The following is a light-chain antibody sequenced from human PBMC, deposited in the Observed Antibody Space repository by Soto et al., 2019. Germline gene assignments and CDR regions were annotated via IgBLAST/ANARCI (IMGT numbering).Light chain of an antibody. CDR1: QSVSNSS. CDR3: QVYGNSPMYT. CDR2: AAS. J-gene: IGKJ2*01. V-gene: IGKV3-20*01. Sequence: EIVLTQSPGTLSLSPGERATFSCRASQSVSNSSVAWYHKKPGQAPRLLLFAASRRATGIPDTFSGSRSGTDFTLTISRLEPEDFAVYYCQVYGNSPMYTFGQGTRLELK.